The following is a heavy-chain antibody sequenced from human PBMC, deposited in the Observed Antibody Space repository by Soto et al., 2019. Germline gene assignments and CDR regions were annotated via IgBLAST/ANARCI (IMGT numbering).Heavy chain of an antibody. CDR1: GFTVSSNY. Sequence: PGGSLRLSCAASGFTVSSNYMNWVRQAPGKGLEWVSVIYTGGSAFYADAVKGRFTISRDAFKKTLYLQMNSLRAEDTAVYYCEPGVAYNNDYGMDVWGQGTTVTVSS. D-gene: IGHD2-21*01. J-gene: IGHJ6*02. V-gene: IGHV3-53*01. CDR2: IYTGGSA. CDR3: EPGVAYNNDYGMDV.